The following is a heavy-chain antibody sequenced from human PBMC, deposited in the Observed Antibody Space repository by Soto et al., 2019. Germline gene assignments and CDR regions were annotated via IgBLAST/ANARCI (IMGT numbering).Heavy chain of an antibody. V-gene: IGHV3-23*01. CDR2: ISASSSSS. Sequence: GGLLRLASSASGFSFSSYTMFWVRQAPGKGLEWVSTISASSSSSYHPDSVKGRFATSRDNSKNTLYLQMNSLRAEDTAVYYCAKGYAYFEYWGLGTEVTLSS. J-gene: IGHJ4*02. D-gene: IGHD2-15*01. CDR1: GFSFSSYT. CDR3: AKGYAYFEY.